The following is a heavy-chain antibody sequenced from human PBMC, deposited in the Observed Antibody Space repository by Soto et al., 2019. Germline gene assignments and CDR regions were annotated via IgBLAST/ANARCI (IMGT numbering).Heavy chain of an antibody. J-gene: IGHJ4*02. CDR1: GFTFGDYA. D-gene: IGHD6-13*01. CDR2: ISWNSGSI. CDR3: AKGGGSGWYGNFDY. Sequence: EVQLVESGGGLVQPGRSLRLSCVGSGFTFGDYALHWVRQAPGKALEWVSSISWNSGSIGYVHSVRGRFTISRDNAKNSLYLQMDSLKTEDTALYYCAKGGGSGWYGNFDYWGQGTLVIVSS. V-gene: IGHV3-9*01.